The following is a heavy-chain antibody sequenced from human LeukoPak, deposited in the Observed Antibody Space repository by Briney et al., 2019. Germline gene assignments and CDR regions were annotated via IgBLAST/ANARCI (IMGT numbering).Heavy chain of an antibody. J-gene: IGHJ6*03. CDR1: GYTFTGYY. D-gene: IGHD6-19*01. CDR2: INPNSGGT. CDR3: ARAHFPLIAVAAYYYYYMDV. Sequence: GASVKVSCKASGYTFTGYYMHWVRQAPGQGLEWMGWINPNSGGTNYAQKLQGRVTMTTDTSTSTAYMELRSLRSDDTAVYYCARAHFPLIAVAAYYYYYMDVWGKGTTVTVSS. V-gene: IGHV1-2*02.